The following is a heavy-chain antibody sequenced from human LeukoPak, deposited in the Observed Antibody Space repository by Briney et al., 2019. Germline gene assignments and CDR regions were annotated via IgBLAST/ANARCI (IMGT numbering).Heavy chain of an antibody. D-gene: IGHD3-10*02. CDR3: ATCSGVWFDP. CDR2: INHSGST. V-gene: IGHV4-34*01. Sequence: PSETLSLTCAAYGGSFSGYYWSWIRQPPGKGLEWIGEINHSGSTNYNPSLKSRVTISVDTSKNQFSLKLSSVTAADTAVYYCATCSGVWFDPWGQGTLVTVSS. CDR1: GGSFSGYY. J-gene: IGHJ5*02.